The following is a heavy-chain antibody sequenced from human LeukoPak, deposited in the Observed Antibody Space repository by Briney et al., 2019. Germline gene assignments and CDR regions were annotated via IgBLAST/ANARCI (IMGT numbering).Heavy chain of an antibody. CDR1: GFTSIAYA. D-gene: IGHD3-16*01. J-gene: IGHJ6*02. V-gene: IGHV3-23*01. CDR2: ISGGGVTT. Sequence: HPGGSLRLSCVGSGFTSIAYALTWARQAPGKGLEWVSGISGGGVTTYYADSVKGRFTISRDNSKNTLYLQMNSLRADDTAIYYCARNQQLGGHSYYYYGMDVWGQGTTATVSS. CDR3: ARNQQLGGHSYYYYGMDV.